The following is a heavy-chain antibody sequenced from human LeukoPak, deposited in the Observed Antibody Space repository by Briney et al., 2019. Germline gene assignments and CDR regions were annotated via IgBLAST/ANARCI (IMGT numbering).Heavy chain of an antibody. Sequence: PGGSLRLSCAASGFTFDDYAMHWVRQAPGKGLEWVANINEEGSEKHYVDSVKGRFTISRDNAKNSLYLQMNSLRAEDSAMYYCASQRTIFVYRGQGIPVTVSS. CDR2: INEEGSEK. V-gene: IGHV3-7*01. CDR3: ASQRTIFVY. J-gene: IGHJ4*02. CDR1: GFTFDDYA. D-gene: IGHD5-24*01.